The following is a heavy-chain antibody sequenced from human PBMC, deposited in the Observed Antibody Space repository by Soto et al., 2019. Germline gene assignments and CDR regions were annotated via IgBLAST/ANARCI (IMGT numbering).Heavy chain of an antibody. CDR1: GGTFSSYA. CDR3: AKSGYESDVLWWFGP. V-gene: IGHV1-69*13. J-gene: IGHJ5*02. D-gene: IGHD6-25*01. CDR2: IIPIFGTA. Sequence: SVKVSCKASGGTFSSYAISWVRQAPGQGLEWMGGIIPIFGTANYAQKFQGRVTITADESTSTAYMELSSLRSEDTAVYYCAKSGYESDVLWWFGPWGQGTLVTVSS.